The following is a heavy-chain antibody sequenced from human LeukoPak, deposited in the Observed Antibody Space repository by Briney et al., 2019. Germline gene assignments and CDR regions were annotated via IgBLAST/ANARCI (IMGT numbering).Heavy chain of an antibody. CDR1: GFTFSSYG. Sequence: GGSLRLSCAASGFTFSSYGMHWVRQAPGKGLEWVALISYDGSNKYYTDSVKGRFTISRDNSKNTLYLQMNSLRAEDTAVFYCARSKNGASPWYFDYWGQGTLVTVSS. J-gene: IGHJ4*02. D-gene: IGHD4-17*01. V-gene: IGHV3-30*03. CDR2: ISYDGSNK. CDR3: ARSKNGASPWYFDY.